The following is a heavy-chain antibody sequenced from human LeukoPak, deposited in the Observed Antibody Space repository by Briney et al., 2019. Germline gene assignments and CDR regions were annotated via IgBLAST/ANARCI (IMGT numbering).Heavy chain of an antibody. V-gene: IGHV3-48*03. CDR1: GFTFSSYE. Sequence: PGGSLRLSCAASGFTFSSYEMNWVRQAPGKGLEWVSYISSSGSTIYYADSVKGRFTISRDNAKNSLYLQMNSLRAEDTAVYYCASYLYSYGKPYYFDYWGQGTLVTVSS. CDR2: ISSSGSTI. CDR3: ASYLYSYGKPYYFDY. D-gene: IGHD5-18*01. J-gene: IGHJ4*02.